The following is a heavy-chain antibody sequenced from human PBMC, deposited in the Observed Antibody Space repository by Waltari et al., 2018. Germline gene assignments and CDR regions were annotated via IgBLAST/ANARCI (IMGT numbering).Heavy chain of an antibody. D-gene: IGHD6-19*01. CDR1: GFTFSSSA. CDR2: MSGNAMHI. Sequence: EVQLLESGGGLVQPGGSLRLSCAASGFTFSSSAMSWVRQAPGKGLEWVSVMSGNAMHIYYADSRKGRFTISRDNSKNTLYLQMNSLRAEDTAVYYCAKDHGSGIDYWGQGILVTVSS. J-gene: IGHJ4*02. V-gene: IGHV3-23*01. CDR3: AKDHGSGIDY.